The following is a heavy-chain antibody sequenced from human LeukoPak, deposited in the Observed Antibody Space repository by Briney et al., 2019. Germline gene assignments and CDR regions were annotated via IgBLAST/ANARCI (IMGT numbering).Heavy chain of an antibody. CDR1: GGTFSSYA. V-gene: IGHV1-69*13. CDR2: IIPIFGTA. D-gene: IGHD2-2*01. CDR3: ARDARHRYCSSTSCYRGWLDP. Sequence: ASVKVSCKASGGTFSSYAISWVRQAPGQGLEWMGGIIPIFGTANYAQKFQGRVTITADESTRTAYMELSSLRSEDTAVYYCARDARHRYCSSTSCYRGWLDPWGQGTLVTVSS. J-gene: IGHJ5*02.